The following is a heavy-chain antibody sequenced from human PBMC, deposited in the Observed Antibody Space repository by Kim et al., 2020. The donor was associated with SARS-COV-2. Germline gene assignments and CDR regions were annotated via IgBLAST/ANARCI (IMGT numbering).Heavy chain of an antibody. Sequence: GGSLRLSCAASGFTFSSYWMSWVRQAPGKGLEWVANIKQDGSEKYYVDSVKGRFTISRDNAKNSLYLQMNSLRAEDTAVYYCARGVDDRELTEYYYYGMDVWGRGTTVTVSS. CDR3: ARGVDDRELTEYYYYGMDV. D-gene: IGHD1-26*01. CDR2: IKQDGSEK. V-gene: IGHV3-7*01. J-gene: IGHJ6*02. CDR1: GFTFSSYW.